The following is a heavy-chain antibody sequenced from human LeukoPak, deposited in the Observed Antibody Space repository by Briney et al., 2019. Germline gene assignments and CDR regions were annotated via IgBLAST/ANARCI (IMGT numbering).Heavy chain of an antibody. CDR1: GGSFSGYY. V-gene: IGHV4-34*01. J-gene: IGHJ4*02. CDR3: ARGLYTMVRGVILDY. D-gene: IGHD3-10*01. Sequence: SETLSLTCAVYGGSFSGYYWSWIRQPPGKGLEWIGEMNHSGSTNYNPSLKSRVTISVDTSKNQFSLKLSSVTAADTAVYYCARGLYTMVRGVILDYWGQGTLVTVSS. CDR2: MNHSGST.